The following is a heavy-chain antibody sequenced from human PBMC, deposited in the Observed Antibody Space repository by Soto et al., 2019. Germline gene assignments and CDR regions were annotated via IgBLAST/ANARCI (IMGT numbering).Heavy chain of an antibody. V-gene: IGHV3-30*18. D-gene: IGHD6-6*01. CDR3: AKDRIRGTSYFEF. CDR2: ISYNGDKT. Sequence: QVQLLESGGGVVQPGRSLRLSCAASGFSFNTYGMHWVRQAPGKGLEWVAVISYNGDKTFYADSVKGRFTISRDNSPSTLYLQLNRLRPEDTAVYYCAKDRIRGTSYFEFWGQGTLGTFS. J-gene: IGHJ4*02. CDR1: GFSFNTYG.